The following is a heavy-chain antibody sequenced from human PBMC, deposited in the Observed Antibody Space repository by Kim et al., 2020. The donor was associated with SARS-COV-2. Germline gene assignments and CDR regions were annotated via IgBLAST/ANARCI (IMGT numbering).Heavy chain of an antibody. V-gene: IGHV5-10-1*01. J-gene: IGHJ4*02. D-gene: IGHD4-4*01. CDR2: FDPRDAYT. CDR3: ARVDAYSYSGPPDVDY. Sequence: GESLKISCYGSGYTFNRYWNTLVRQMPGKGLEWMGRFDPRDAYTTYNPSFQGHVSISVDRSSSTASLQWSSLKASDTGMYYCARVDAYSYSGPPDVDYWGQGTLVTVSS. CDR1: GYTFNRYW.